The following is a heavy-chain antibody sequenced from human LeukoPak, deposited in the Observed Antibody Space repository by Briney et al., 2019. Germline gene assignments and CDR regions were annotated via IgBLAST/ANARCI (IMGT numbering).Heavy chain of an antibody. CDR2: IIPIFGTA. V-gene: IGHV1-69*05. Sequence: SVKVSCKASGGTFSSYAISLVRQAPGQGLEWMGRIIPIFGTANYAQKFQGRVTITTDESTSTAYMELSSLRSEDTAVYYCARATTVTELANSVLMDYWGQGTLVTVSS. D-gene: IGHD4-17*01. CDR3: ARATTVTELANSVLMDY. CDR1: GGTFSSYA. J-gene: IGHJ4*02.